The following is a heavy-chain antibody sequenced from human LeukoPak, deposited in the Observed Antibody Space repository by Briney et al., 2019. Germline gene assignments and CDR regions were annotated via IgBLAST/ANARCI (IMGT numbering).Heavy chain of an antibody. V-gene: IGHV4-38-2*01. CDR1: GYSISSGYY. Sequence: PSETLSLTCVVSGYSISSGYYWGWIRQPPPQGLEWIGSIYHSGSTYYNPSLKSRVTISLDTSKNQFSLKLSSVTAADTAVYYCARLGSWLQWRFDYWGQGTLVTVSS. CDR2: IYHSGST. J-gene: IGHJ4*02. CDR3: ARLGSWLQWRFDY. D-gene: IGHD5-24*01.